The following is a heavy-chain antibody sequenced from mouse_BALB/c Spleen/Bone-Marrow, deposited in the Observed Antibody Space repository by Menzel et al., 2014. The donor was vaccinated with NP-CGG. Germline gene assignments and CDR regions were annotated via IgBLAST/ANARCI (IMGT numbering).Heavy chain of an antibody. D-gene: IGHD2-14*01. CDR1: GYSITSGYF. CDR2: ISFGGSN. V-gene: IGHV3-6*02. CDR3: ARTYYRYGAYYFDC. Sequence: VQLQQSGPGPVKPSQSLSLTCSVTGYSITSGYFWNWIRQFPGNKLEWMGYISFGGSNNYNPSLKNRISITRDTSKNQFFLKLSSVTTEDSSTYYCARTYYRYGAYYFDCWGQGTTLTVSS. J-gene: IGHJ2*01.